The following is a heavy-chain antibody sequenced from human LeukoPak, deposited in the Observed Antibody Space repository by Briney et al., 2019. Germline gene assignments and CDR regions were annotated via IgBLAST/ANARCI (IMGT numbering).Heavy chain of an antibody. Sequence: LPGGSLRLSCAASGFTFNNYWMHWVRHAPGGGWVWVSSIRFDGGDTASAHSAKPRFTISRKNAKNTMFLQMNNLRAEDTAVYYCAKEIDAFDVWGQGTLVTVSS. CDR2: IRFDGGDT. CDR1: GFTFNNYW. V-gene: IGHV3-74*01. J-gene: IGHJ3*01. CDR3: AKEIDAFDV.